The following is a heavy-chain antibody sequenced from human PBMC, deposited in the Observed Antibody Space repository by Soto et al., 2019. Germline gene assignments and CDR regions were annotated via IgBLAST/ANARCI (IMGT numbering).Heavy chain of an antibody. Sequence: QVQLVQSGAEVKKPGASVKVSCKASGYTFTSYYMHWVRQAPGQGLEWMGIINPSGGSTSYAQKFQGRVTMTRDTSTSTVDMELSSLRSEDTAVYYCARDGSSGYYFVGTANWFDPWGQGTLVTVSS. CDR1: GYTFTSYY. V-gene: IGHV1-46*01. J-gene: IGHJ5*02. CDR3: ARDGSSGYYFVGTANWFDP. CDR2: INPSGGST. D-gene: IGHD3-22*01.